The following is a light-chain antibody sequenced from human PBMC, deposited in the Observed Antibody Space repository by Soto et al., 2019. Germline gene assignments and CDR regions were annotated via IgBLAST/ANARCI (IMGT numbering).Light chain of an antibody. V-gene: IGKV1-5*03. CDR3: QQYNSYSGT. CDR1: QSISSW. Sequence: DIQMTQSPSTLSASVGDRVTITCRASQSISSWLAWYQQKPGKAPKLLIYKASSLESGVPSRFSGSGSGTEFTLPISSLQPDDFATYYCQQYNSYSGTFGPGPKVDIK. CDR2: KAS. J-gene: IGKJ3*01.